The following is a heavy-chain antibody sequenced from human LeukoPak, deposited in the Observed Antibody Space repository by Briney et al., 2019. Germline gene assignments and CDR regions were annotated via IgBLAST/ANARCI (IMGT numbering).Heavy chain of an antibody. CDR3: ARGFVDIVATTEHGNWFDP. J-gene: IGHJ5*02. CDR2: ISYDGSNK. V-gene: IGHV3-30-3*01. Sequence: GGSLRLSCAASGFTFSSYAMHLVRQAPGKGLEWVAVISYDGSNKYYADSVKGRFTISRDNSKNTLYLQMNSLRAEDTAVYYCARGFVDIVATTEHGNWFDPWGQGTLVTVSS. D-gene: IGHD5-12*01. CDR1: GFTFSSYA.